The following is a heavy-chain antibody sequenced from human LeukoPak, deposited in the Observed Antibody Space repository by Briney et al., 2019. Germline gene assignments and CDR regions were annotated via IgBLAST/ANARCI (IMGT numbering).Heavy chain of an antibody. D-gene: IGHD3-10*01. CDR3: ARNRGYGSGSHTDS. J-gene: IGHJ4*02. Sequence: SVTVSCKASGYIFTDYYMHWVLHAPGQGLEWMGWINPNICGTNYAQKFQGRFTITRDTSISTAYMALSRLRSDDTAVYYCARNRGYGSGSHTDSWGQRTLVTVSS. V-gene: IGHV1-2*02. CDR1: GYIFTDYY. CDR2: INPNICGT.